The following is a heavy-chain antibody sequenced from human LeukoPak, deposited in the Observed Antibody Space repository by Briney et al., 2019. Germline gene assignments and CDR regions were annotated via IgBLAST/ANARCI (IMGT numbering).Heavy chain of an antibody. J-gene: IGHJ5*02. Sequence: ASVKVSCKTSGYSFTDYYMHWVRQAPGQGLEWMGWINPNSGGTSSAQKFQGRVTMTRDTSISTVYMEVSWLTSDNTAIYYCARADRLHGGPYLIGPWGQGTLVTVSS. CDR3: ARADRLHGGPYLIGP. D-gene: IGHD2-21*01. CDR2: INPNSGGT. CDR1: GYSFTDYY. V-gene: IGHV1-2*02.